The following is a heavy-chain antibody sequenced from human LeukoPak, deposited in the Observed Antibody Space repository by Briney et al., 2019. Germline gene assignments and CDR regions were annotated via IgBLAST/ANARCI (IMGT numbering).Heavy chain of an antibody. J-gene: IGHJ5*02. V-gene: IGHV4-34*01. Sequence: PSETLSLTCAVYGGSFSGYYWSWIRQPPGKGLEWIGEINHSGSTNYNPSLKSRVTISVDTSKNQFSLKLSSVTAADTAVYYCARGKGCSGGSCYTNKIWFDPWGQGTLVTVSP. CDR1: GGSFSGYY. CDR3: ARGKGCSGGSCYTNKIWFDP. D-gene: IGHD2-15*01. CDR2: INHSGST.